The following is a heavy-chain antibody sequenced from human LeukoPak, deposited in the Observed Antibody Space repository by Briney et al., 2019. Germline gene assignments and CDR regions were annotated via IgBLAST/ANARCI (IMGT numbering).Heavy chain of an antibody. CDR2: ISAYNGNT. CDR3: ARVLCSGGSCYSAPDY. D-gene: IGHD2-15*01. J-gene: IGHJ4*02. CDR1: GYTFTSYG. V-gene: IGHV1-18*01. Sequence: GASVKVSCKASGYTFTSYGISWVRQAPGQGLEWMGWISAYNGNTNYAQKLQGRVTMTTDTSTSTAYMELRSLRSDDTAVYYCARVLCSGGSCYSAPDYWGQGTLVTVSS.